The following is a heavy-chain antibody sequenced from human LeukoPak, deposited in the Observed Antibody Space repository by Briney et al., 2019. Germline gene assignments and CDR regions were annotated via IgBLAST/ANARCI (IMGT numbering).Heavy chain of an antibody. CDR2: INHSGSI. J-gene: IGHJ3*01. CDR1: GASFSGYY. V-gene: IGHV4-34*01. Sequence: SETLSLTCAVYGASFSGYYWSWIRQTPGKGLEWIGEINHSGSISYSPSLKSRITISVDTCKSQFSLELRSVNAADTAVYYCAKVYSSSSRDSIDVWGQGTMVTVSS. CDR3: AKVYSSSSRDSIDV. D-gene: IGHD6-6*01.